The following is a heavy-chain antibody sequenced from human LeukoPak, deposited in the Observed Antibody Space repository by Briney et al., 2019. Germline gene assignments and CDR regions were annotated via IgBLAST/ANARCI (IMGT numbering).Heavy chain of an antibody. D-gene: IGHD2-2*01. V-gene: IGHV1-69*04. CDR1: GGTFSSYT. CDR3: ARESIVPAANNWFDP. J-gene: IGHJ5*02. CDR2: IIPILGIA. Sequence: SVKVSCKASGGTFSSYTIRWVRQAAGQGLEWMGRIIPILGIANYAQKFQGRVTSTADKSTSTAYMELSSLRAEDTAVYYCARESIVPAANNWFDPWGQGTLVTVSS.